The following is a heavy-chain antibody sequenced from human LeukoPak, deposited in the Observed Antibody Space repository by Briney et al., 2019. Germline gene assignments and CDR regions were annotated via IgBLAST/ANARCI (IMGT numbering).Heavy chain of an antibody. J-gene: IGHJ4*02. CDR1: GGSFSGYY. CDR3: ARVRAGKTGFFAVAGTGVDY. V-gene: IGHV4-34*01. CDR2: INHSGST. D-gene: IGHD6-19*01. Sequence: SETLSLTCAVYGGSFSGYYWSWIRQPPGKGLEWIGEINHSGSTNYNPSLKSRVTISVDTSKNQFSLKLSSVTAADTAVYYCARVRAGKTGFFAVAGTGVDYWGQGTLVTVSS.